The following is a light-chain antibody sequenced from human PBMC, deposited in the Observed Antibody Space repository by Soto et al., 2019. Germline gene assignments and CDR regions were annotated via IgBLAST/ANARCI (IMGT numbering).Light chain of an antibody. CDR3: SSYTSSSLWV. Sequence: QSALTQPASVSGSPGQSITISCTGTSSDVGGYNYVSWYQQHPGKAPKLMIYEVSNRPSGVSNRFSGSKSGNTASLTISGLQADDEADYYCSSYTSSSLWVFGGGTQLTVL. J-gene: IGLJ3*02. V-gene: IGLV2-14*01. CDR1: SSDVGGYNY. CDR2: EVS.